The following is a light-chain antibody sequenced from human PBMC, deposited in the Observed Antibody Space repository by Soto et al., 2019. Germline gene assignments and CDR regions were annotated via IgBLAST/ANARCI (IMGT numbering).Light chain of an antibody. V-gene: IGKV3-20*01. CDR1: QSISSSC. CDR2: GAS. Sequence: EIVLTQSPGTLSLSPGERATLSCRASQSISSSCLAWYQQKPGQAPRLLIYGASSRATGIPDRFSGSGSGTHFTLTISRLEPEDFAVYYCQQFDSSWTFGQGTKVEIK. J-gene: IGKJ1*01. CDR3: QQFDSSWT.